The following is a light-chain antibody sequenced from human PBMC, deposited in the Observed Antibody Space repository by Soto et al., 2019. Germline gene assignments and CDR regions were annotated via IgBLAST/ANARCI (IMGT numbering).Light chain of an antibody. CDR1: QSVSSY. V-gene: IGKV3-15*01. CDR3: QQYNKWPQT. CDR2: DAS. J-gene: IGKJ1*01. Sequence: EIVLTQSPATLSLSPGERATLSCRASQSVSSYLAWYQQKPGQAPRLLIYDASTRATGVPATFSGSGSGTEFSLTISGLQSEDFAVYYCQQYNKWPQTFGQGTKVDIK.